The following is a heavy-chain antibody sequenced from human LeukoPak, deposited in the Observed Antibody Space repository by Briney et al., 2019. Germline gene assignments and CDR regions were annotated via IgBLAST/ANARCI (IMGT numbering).Heavy chain of an antibody. CDR2: IWYDGSNK. CDR3: ARDNWNYAVFDY. J-gene: IGHJ4*02. Sequence: GGSLRLSCAVSGSTFSSYGMHWVRQAPGKGLEWVAVIWYDGSNKYYADSVKGRFTISRENSKNTLYLQMNSLRAEDTAVYYCARDNWNYAVFDYWGQGTLVTVSS. CDR1: GSTFSSYG. D-gene: IGHD1-7*01. V-gene: IGHV3-33*01.